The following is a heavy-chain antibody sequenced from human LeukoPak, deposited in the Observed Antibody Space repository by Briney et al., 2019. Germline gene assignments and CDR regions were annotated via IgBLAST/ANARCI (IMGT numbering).Heavy chain of an antibody. D-gene: IGHD4-11*01. CDR1: GYTFTSYG. CDR2: ISAYNGNT. V-gene: IGHV1-18*01. Sequence: GASVKVSFKASGYTFTSYGISWVRPAPGQGLAWMGWISAYNGNTNYAQKLQGRVTMTTDTSTSTAYMELRSLRSDDTAVYYCARENYSNYRVFDYWGQGTLVTVSS. CDR3: ARENYSNYRVFDY. J-gene: IGHJ4*02.